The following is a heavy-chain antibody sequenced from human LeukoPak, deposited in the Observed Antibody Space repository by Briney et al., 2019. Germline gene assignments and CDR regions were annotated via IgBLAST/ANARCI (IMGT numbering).Heavy chain of an antibody. J-gene: IGHJ4*02. CDR3: AREGEYDSSGYGYFDY. Sequence: SETLSLTCTVSGDSISSYYWSWIRQPPGKGLEWIGYIYYSGSTNYNPSLKSRVTISVDTSKNQFSLKLNSVTAADTAVYYCAREGEYDSSGYGYFDYWGQGTLVTVSS. V-gene: IGHV4-59*01. D-gene: IGHD3-22*01. CDR2: IYYSGST. CDR1: GDSISSYY.